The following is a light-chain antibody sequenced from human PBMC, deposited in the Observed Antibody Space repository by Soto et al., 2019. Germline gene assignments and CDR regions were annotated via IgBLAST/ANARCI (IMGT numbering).Light chain of an antibody. CDR2: GAS. J-gene: IGKJ1*01. CDR3: QQYNSYTWT. Sequence: EMVMTQPPATLSVSPGERATLSCRASQSVSSNLAWYQQKPGQAPRLLIYGASTRATGIPARFSGSGSGTEFTLTISSLQSEDFAVYYCQQYNSYTWTFGQGTKVDIK. V-gene: IGKV3-15*01. CDR1: QSVSSN.